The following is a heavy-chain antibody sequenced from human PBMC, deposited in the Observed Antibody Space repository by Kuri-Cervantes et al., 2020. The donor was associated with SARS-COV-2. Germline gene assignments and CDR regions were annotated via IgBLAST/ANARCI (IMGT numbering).Heavy chain of an antibody. CDR2: IIPIFSTA. J-gene: IGHJ4*02. Sequence: SVTVSCKASGGTFSSYAISWVRQAPGQGLEWIGGIIPIFSTANYAQKFQGRVTITADESTSTAYMELSSLRSEDTAVYYCARAYYYNSSGYYPGDYWGQGTLVTVSS. D-gene: IGHD3-22*01. V-gene: IGHV1-69*13. CDR1: GGTFSSYA. CDR3: ARAYYYNSSGYYPGDY.